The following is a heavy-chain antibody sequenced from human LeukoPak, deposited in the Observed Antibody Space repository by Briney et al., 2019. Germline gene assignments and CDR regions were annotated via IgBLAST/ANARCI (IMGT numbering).Heavy chain of an antibody. V-gene: IGHV4-34*01. CDR1: GGSFSGYY. CDR2: INHSGST. Sequence: SETLSLTCAVYGGSFSGYYWSWIRQPPGKGLEWIGEINHSGSTNYNPSLKSRVTISVDTSKNQFSLKLSSMTAADTAVYYCARGSNWGQGTLVTVSS. J-gene: IGHJ4*02. D-gene: IGHD5/OR15-5a*01. CDR3: ARGSN.